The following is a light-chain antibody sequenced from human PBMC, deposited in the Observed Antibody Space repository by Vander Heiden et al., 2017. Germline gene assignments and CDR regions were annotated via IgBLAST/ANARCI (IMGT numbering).Light chain of an antibody. CDR1: SSNIGSNS. Sequence: QPVLTPLPSASGTPGPRVTISGSGSSSNIGSNSVNWYQQLPGTAPKLLIYSNNQRPSGVPERFSGSKSGTSASLAISGLQSEDEADYYCAAWDDSLNGWVFGGGTKLTVL. V-gene: IGLV1-44*01. J-gene: IGLJ3*02. CDR2: SNN. CDR3: AAWDDSLNGWV.